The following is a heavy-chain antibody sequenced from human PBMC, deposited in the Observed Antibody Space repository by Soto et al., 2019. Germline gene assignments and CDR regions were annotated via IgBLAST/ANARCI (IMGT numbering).Heavy chain of an antibody. CDR2: ISGSGGST. V-gene: IGHV3-23*01. D-gene: IGHD3-10*01. Sequence: SCKASGYTFSSYAMSWVRQAPGKGLEWVSAISGSGGSTYYADSVKGRFTISRDNSKNTLYLQMNSLRAEDTAVYYCAKGYRGNYYYYGMDVWGQGTTVTVSS. J-gene: IGHJ6*02. CDR3: AKGYRGNYYYYGMDV. CDR1: GYTFSSYA.